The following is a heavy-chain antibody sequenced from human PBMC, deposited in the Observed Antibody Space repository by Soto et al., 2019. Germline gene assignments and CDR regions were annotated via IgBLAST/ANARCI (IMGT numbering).Heavy chain of an antibody. V-gene: IGHV4-39*01. Sequence: QLQLQESGPGLVKPSETLSLTCNVSGGSIDRSNYYWDWLRQPPGKGLEWIGTTYYNGNAYSNPSLQSRVSMSVDTSKNQFSLKLVSVTAADTAVYYCARHFVAVVIKGWGYWGQGTLVTVSS. D-gene: IGHD3-10*01. CDR2: TYYNGNA. CDR3: ARHFVAVVIKGWGY. CDR1: GGSIDRSNYY. J-gene: IGHJ4*02.